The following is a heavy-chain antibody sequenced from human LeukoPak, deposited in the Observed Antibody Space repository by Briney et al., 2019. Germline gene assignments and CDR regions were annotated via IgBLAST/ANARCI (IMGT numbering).Heavy chain of an antibody. D-gene: IGHD3-22*01. Sequence: SQTLSLTCAISGDSVPSNSAAWNWIRQSPSRGLEWLGRTYYRSKWYNDYAVSVKSRITINPETSKNQFSLQLNSVTPGDTAVYYCARQYYYDSSGYYRRPYYYYMDVWGKGTTVTVSS. J-gene: IGHJ6*03. CDR1: GDSVPSNSAA. V-gene: IGHV6-1*01. CDR2: TYYRSKWYN. CDR3: ARQYYYDSSGYYRRPYYYYMDV.